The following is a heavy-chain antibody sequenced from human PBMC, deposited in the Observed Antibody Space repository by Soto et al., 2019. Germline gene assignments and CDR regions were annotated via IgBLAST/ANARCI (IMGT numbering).Heavy chain of an antibody. CDR2: INAGNGNT. Sequence: ASVKVSCKASGYTFTSYAMHWVRQAPGQRLEWMGWINAGNGNTKYSRKFQGRVAITRDTSASTAYMELSSLRSEDTAVFYCARARASTAVTAIYYYGMDVWGQGTTVTVSS. V-gene: IGHV1-3*01. CDR1: GYTFTSYA. CDR3: ARARASTAVTAIYYYGMDV. D-gene: IGHD2-21*02. J-gene: IGHJ6*02.